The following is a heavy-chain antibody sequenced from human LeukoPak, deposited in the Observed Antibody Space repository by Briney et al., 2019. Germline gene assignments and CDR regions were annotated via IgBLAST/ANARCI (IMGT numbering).Heavy chain of an antibody. CDR3: AKGLSRRTVFRNFALDS. CDR2: ISGDGSST. J-gene: IGHJ4*02. V-gene: IGHV3-43*02. Sequence: GGSLRLSCAASGFTFDDYSMHWVRQGPGKGLEWVSLISGDGSSTYYADSVKGRFTISRDNSKNSLSLQMNSLRSEDTAFYYYAKGLSRRTVFRNFALDSWGQGTLVTVSS. D-gene: IGHD3-9*01. CDR1: GFTFDDYS.